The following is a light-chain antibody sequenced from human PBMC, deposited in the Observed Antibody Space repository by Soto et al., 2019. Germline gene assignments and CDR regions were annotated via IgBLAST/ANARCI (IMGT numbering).Light chain of an antibody. CDR1: QNSVKY. Sequence: DIQMTQSPSSLSASVGARVTITCRASQNSVKYLNWYQQTPGQAPKLLIYGASRLESGVPSRFSGLGSGTFFTLTISSLQPEDFAIYYCQQSYSNLYTFGQGTRLEI. CDR2: GAS. V-gene: IGKV1-39*01. CDR3: QQSYSNLYT. J-gene: IGKJ2*01.